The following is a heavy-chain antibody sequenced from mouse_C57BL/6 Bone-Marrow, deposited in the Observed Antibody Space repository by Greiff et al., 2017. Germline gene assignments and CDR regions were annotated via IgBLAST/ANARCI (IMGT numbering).Heavy chain of an antibody. CDR3: AAIYYGNYFDY. V-gene: IGHV1-64*01. CDR1: GYTFTSYW. Sequence: VQLQQPGAELVKPGASVKLSCKASGYTFTSYWMHWVKQRPGQGLEWIGMIHPNSGSTNYNEKFKSKATLTVDKSSSTAYMQLSSLTSEYSAVYYCAAIYYGNYFDYWGQGTTLTVSS. CDR2: IHPNSGST. J-gene: IGHJ2*01. D-gene: IGHD2-1*01.